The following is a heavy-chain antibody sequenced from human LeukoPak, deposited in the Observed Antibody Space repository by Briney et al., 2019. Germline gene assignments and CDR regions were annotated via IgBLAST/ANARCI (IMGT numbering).Heavy chain of an antibody. J-gene: IGHJ4*02. CDR3: ARDLTGYYKIDF. D-gene: IGHD3-9*01. CDR1: GFTFSSYS. V-gene: IGHV3-48*02. Sequence: GGSLRLSCAASGFTFSSYSMNWVRQAPRKGLEWISYISSSGSTIYYADSVKGRFTISRDTARNSVYLQMNSLRDEDTAVYYCARDLTGYYKIDFWGQGTLVTVSS. CDR2: ISSSGSTI.